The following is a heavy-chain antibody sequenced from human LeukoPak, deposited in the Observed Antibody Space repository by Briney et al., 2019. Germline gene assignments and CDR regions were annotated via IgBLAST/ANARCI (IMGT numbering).Heavy chain of an antibody. CDR3: ARASTTVTTNRDFDY. V-gene: IGHV4-34*01. Sequence: PSETLSLTCAVDGGSFSGYYWSWIRQPPGKGLEWIGEINHSGSTNYNPSLKSRVTISVDTSKNQFSLKLSSVTAADTAVYYCARASTTVTTNRDFDYWGQGTLVTVSS. CDR2: INHSGST. D-gene: IGHD4-17*01. CDR1: GGSFSGYY. J-gene: IGHJ4*02.